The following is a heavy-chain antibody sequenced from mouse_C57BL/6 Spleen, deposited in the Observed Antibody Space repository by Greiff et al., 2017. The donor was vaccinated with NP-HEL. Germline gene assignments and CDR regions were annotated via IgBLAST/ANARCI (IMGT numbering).Heavy chain of an antibody. J-gene: IGHJ2*01. CDR2: IDPSDSET. Sequence: QVQLQQPGAELVRPGSSVKLSCKASGYTFTSYWMHWVKQRPIQGLEWIGNIDPSDSETHYNQKFKDKATLTVDKSSSTAYMQLSSLTSEDSAVYYCARSGDDDEGGIDYWGQGTTLTVSS. D-gene: IGHD2-4*01. V-gene: IGHV1-52*01. CDR1: GYTFTSYW. CDR3: ARSGDDDEGGIDY.